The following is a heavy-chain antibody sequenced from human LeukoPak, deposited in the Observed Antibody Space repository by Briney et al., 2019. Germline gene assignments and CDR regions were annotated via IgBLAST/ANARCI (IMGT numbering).Heavy chain of an antibody. Sequence: PSETLSLTCTVSGGSISSYYWSWIRQPPGKGLEWIGYIYYSGSTNYNPSLKSRVTISVDTSKNQFSLKLSSVTAADTAVYYCARGDFGYCSSTSCSTRGTNWFDPWGQGTLVTVSS. J-gene: IGHJ5*02. V-gene: IGHV4-59*01. CDR1: GGSISSYY. D-gene: IGHD2-2*01. CDR2: IYYSGST. CDR3: ARGDFGYCSSTSCSTRGTNWFDP.